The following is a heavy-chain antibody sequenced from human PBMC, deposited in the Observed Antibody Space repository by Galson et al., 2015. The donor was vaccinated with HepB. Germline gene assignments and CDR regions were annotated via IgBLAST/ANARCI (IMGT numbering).Heavy chain of an antibody. CDR2: IYWDDDR. CDR1: GFSLSTSGVG. CDR3: ARAHYGDNDFDY. D-gene: IGHD4-17*01. J-gene: IGHJ4*02. V-gene: IGHV2-5*02. Sequence: ALVKPTQTLTLTCTFSGFSLSTSGVGVGWIRQPPGKALEWLALIYWDDDRRYSPSLKSRLTITKDTSKNQVVLTMTNMDPVDIATYYCARAHYGDNDFDYWGQGTLVTVSS.